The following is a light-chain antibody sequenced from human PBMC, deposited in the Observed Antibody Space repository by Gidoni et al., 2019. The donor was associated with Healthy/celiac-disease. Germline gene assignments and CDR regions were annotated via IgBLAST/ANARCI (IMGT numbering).Light chain of an antibody. CDR3: QQYGSSPLT. CDR2: GAS. V-gene: IGKV3-20*01. J-gene: IGKJ1*01. CDR1: QSVSSRY. Sequence: ESVLTQSPGTLSLSPGERATLSCRASQSVSSRYLGWYQQKPGQAPRLLIYGASSRATGIPDRFSGSGSGTDFTLTISRLEPEDFAVYYCQQYGSSPLTFGQGTKVEIK.